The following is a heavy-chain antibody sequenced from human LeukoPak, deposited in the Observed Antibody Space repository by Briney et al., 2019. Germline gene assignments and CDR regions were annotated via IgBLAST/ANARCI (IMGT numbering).Heavy chain of an antibody. V-gene: IGHV3-23*01. D-gene: IGHD2-2*01. CDR2: ISGSGGST. CDR3: AKELLGYCSSTSCYG. CDR1: GFTFDDYG. Sequence: GGSLRLSCAASGFTFDDYGMSWVRQAPGKGLEWVSAISGSGGSTYYADSVKGRFTISRDNSKNTLYLRMNSLRAEDTAVYYCAKELLGYCSSTSCYGWGQGTLVTVSS. J-gene: IGHJ4*02.